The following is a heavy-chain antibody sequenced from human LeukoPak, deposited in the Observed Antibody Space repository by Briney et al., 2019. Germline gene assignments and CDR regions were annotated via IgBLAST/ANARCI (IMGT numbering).Heavy chain of an antibody. V-gene: IGHV3-48*01. D-gene: IGHD1-1*01. CDR1: GFTFSSYS. Sequence: GGSLRLSCAASGFTFSSYSMNWVRQAPGKGLEWVSYISSGRPLIYYADSVKGRFTVSRDGAKSSLYLQMNSLRAEDSVVYYCARDGNRDGDMDVWGKGTTVTVSS. CDR2: ISSGRPLI. J-gene: IGHJ6*03. CDR3: ARDGNRDGDMDV.